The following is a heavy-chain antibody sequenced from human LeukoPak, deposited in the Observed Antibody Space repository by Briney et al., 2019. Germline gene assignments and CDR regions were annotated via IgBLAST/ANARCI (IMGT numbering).Heavy chain of an antibody. V-gene: IGHV3-21*01. CDR2: ISSSSSYI. CDR3: AITGGSSGSLDC. CDR1: GFTFSSYS. D-gene: IGHD3-22*01. Sequence: GGSLRLSCAASGFTFSSYSMNWVRQAPGKGLEWVSSISSSSSYIYYADSVKGRFTISRDNAKNSLYLQMNSLRAEDTAVYYCAITGGSSGSLDCWGQGTLVTVSS. J-gene: IGHJ4*02.